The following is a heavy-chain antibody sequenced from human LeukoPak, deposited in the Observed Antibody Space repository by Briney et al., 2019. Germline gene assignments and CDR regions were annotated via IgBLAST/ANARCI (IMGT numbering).Heavy chain of an antibody. Sequence: SVKVSCKASGGTFSSYAISWVRQAPGQGLEWMGGIIPIFGTANYAQKFQGRVTITADESTSTAYMELSSLRSEDTAVYYCARGVVPAAIVDYYYYGMDVWGQGTTVTVSS. CDR3: ARGVVPAAIVDYYYYGMDV. D-gene: IGHD2-2*01. CDR1: GGTFSSYA. J-gene: IGHJ6*02. CDR2: IIPIFGTA. V-gene: IGHV1-69*13.